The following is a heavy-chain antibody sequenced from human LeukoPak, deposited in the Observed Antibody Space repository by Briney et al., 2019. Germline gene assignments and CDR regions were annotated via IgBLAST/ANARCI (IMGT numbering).Heavy chain of an antibody. CDR1: PYSFSSYS. V-gene: IGHV5-51*01. Sequence: GESLKVSCTGSPYSFSSYSIGCMRQMPGKGLEWMGIIYPGDSETRYSPSFQGQVTISADKSISTTYLQWTSLKASDTAIYCCATTARYFDHWGEGTLVTVST. CDR2: IYPGDSET. J-gene: IGHJ4*02. CDR3: ATTARYFDH.